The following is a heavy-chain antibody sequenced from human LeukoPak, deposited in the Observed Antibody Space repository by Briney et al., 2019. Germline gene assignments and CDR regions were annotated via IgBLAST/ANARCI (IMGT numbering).Heavy chain of an antibody. V-gene: IGHV4-34*01. D-gene: IGHD3-10*01. Sequence: SETLSLTCAVYGGSISGYYWSWIRQPPGKGLEWIGEINHSGSTNYKPSLKSRVTMSVDTSKNQFSLKLSSVTAADTAVYYCARGRDYYGSGSYVSWFDPWGQGTLVTVSS. CDR2: INHSGST. CDR3: ARGRDYYGSGSYVSWFDP. J-gene: IGHJ5*02. CDR1: GGSISGYY.